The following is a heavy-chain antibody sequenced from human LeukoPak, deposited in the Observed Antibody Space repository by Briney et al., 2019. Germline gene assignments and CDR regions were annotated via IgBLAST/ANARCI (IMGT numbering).Heavy chain of an antibody. CDR3: ARDDVAVTGALDF. V-gene: IGHV3-30*04. J-gene: IGHJ4*02. CDR1: GFSIGDYA. D-gene: IGHD6-19*01. CDR2: ISYDGSNQ. Sequence: GGSLRLSCTASGFSIGDYAMSWVRQAPGKGLEWVAGISYDGSNQYYTDSVKGRFTISRDNSKNTLYLQMNSLRPEDTAVYYCARDDVAVTGALDFWGQGTLVTVSS.